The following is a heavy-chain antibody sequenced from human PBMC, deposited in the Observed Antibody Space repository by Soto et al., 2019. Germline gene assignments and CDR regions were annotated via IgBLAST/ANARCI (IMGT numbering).Heavy chain of an antibody. D-gene: IGHD2-15*01. CDR2: IIPIFGAA. V-gene: IGHV1-69*12. J-gene: IGHJ5*02. CDR1: GGTFSSYA. Sequence: QVQLVQSGAEVKKPGSSVKVSCKASGGTFSSYAISWVRQAPGQGLEWMGGIIPIFGAANYAQRVQGRVRITADESTSTAYMELSSLRSEATAVYYCARSIVVVVAATPSWFDPWGQGTLVTVSS. CDR3: ARSIVVVVAATPSWFDP.